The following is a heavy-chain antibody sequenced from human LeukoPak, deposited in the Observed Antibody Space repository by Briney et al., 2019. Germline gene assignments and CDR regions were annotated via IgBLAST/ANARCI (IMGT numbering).Heavy chain of an antibody. CDR3: SRARTVYYYDSSDYYGMDV. D-gene: IGHD3-22*01. V-gene: IGHV1-2*06. CDR1: GYTFTSYE. CDR2: INPKSGGT. J-gene: IGHJ6*02. Sequence: GSVTVSCKASGYTFTSYESNWVRQARGQGGEWMGRINPKSGGTNYAPKFQGRVTMTRDTSISTAYMELSRLRSDDTAVYYCSRARTVYYYDSSDYYGMDVWRQAPTVTVSS.